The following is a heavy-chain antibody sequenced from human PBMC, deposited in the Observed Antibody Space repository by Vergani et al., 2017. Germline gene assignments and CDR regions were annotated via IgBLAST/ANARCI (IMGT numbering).Heavy chain of an antibody. Sequence: QVQLRESGPGLVKPSETLYLRCTVSGGSIMAYYWSWVRQSPGKGLEWIGYIFHNGTTDYNPSLKSRLTISVDRSKNQFSLKLRSVTAEDTAFYYCGRVADFYGLGSRLLDLWGQGILVTVSS. V-gene: IGHV4-59*01. CDR3: GRVADFYGLGSRLLDL. D-gene: IGHD3-10*01. CDR1: GGSIMAYY. CDR2: IFHNGTT. J-gene: IGHJ5*02.